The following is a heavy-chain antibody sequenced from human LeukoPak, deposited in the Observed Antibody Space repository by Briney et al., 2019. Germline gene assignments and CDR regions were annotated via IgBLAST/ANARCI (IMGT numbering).Heavy chain of an antibody. CDR2: INTNTGNP. CDR3: ARARHYFDSSGYYYYFDY. Sequence: ASVKVSCKASGYTFTDYYMHWVRQAPGQGLEWMGWINTNTGNPMYAQDFTGRFVFSLDTSVSTAYLQISSLKAEDTAVYYCARARHYFDSSGYYYYFDYWGQGTLVTVSS. J-gene: IGHJ4*02. D-gene: IGHD3-22*01. CDR1: GYTFTDYY. V-gene: IGHV7-4-1*02.